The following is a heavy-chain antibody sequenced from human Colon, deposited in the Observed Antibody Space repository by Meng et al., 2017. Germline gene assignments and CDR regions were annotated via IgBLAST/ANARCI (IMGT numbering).Heavy chain of an antibody. CDR3: ARAYSYGYWYFDL. Sequence: EVQLVESGGGLVQPGGSLRLSWAASGFTFTSYWMHWVRQAPGKGLVWVSHVNSDGSRTRYADSVKGRFTISRDTARNTLYLQMNSLRAEDTAVYYCARAYSYGYWYFDLWGRGTLVTVSS. V-gene: IGHV3-74*01. CDR2: VNSDGSRT. CDR1: GFTFTSYW. D-gene: IGHD5-18*01. J-gene: IGHJ2*01.